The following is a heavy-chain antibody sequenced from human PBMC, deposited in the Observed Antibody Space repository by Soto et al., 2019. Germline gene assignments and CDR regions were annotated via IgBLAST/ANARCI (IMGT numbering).Heavy chain of an antibody. D-gene: IGHD3-16*01. V-gene: IGHV1-69*18. CDR1: GVTFISYA. J-gene: IGHJ4*02. CDR3: AKDGSWDGGGGES. CDR2: IIPVFRTS. Sequence: QVQLVQSGAALKKPGSSVKVSCSASGVTFISYAFTWVRQAPGQGLEWLGNIIPVFRTSNYAQGFQGRLTISADESTNTIYMELSSLRSEDTAVYFCAKDGSWDGGGGESWGQGTLVIVSS.